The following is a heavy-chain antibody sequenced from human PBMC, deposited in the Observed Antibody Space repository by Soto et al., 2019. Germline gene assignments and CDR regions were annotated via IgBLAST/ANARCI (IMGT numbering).Heavy chain of an antibody. CDR3: VKRATPGY. D-gene: IGHD1-26*01. V-gene: IGHV3-64D*06. J-gene: IGHJ4*02. Sequence: GGSLRLSCAGSGFAFSGSTIHWVRQASGKGLEYVSAISSNGGSTYYADSVKGRFTISRDNSKNTLYLRMSSLRAEDTAVYYCVKRATPGYWGQGTLVTVSS. CDR2: ISSNGGST. CDR1: GFAFSGST.